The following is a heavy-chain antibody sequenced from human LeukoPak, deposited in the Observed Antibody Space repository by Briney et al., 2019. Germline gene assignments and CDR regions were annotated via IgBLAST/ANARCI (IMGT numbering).Heavy chain of an antibody. V-gene: IGHV3-23*01. CDR3: ARAGKTTVVTPVGAFDI. J-gene: IGHJ3*02. Sequence: GGSLRLSCAASGFTFSNCGMSWVRQAPGKGLEWVSGISGSGGRTYYADSVKGRFTISRDNSRNTLYLQMNSLRAEDTAVYYCARAGKTTVVTPVGAFDIWGQGTMVTVSS. CDR1: GFTFSNCG. D-gene: IGHD4-23*01. CDR2: ISGSGGRT.